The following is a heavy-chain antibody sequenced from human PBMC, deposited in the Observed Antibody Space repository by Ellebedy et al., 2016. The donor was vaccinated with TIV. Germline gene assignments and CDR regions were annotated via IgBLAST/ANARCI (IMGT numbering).Heavy chain of an antibody. J-gene: IGHJ5*02. CDR2: ISSSGTPI. D-gene: IGHD6-13*01. Sequence: GESLKISCAASGFIFSDYYMSWIRQAPGKGLEWISYISSSGTPIYYADSVRGRFTISRDNAKNSLDLQMNSLRADDTAVYYCARDTRLIDQQHNWFDPWGQGTQVTVSS. CDR1: GFIFSDYY. V-gene: IGHV3-11*01. CDR3: ARDTRLIDQQHNWFDP.